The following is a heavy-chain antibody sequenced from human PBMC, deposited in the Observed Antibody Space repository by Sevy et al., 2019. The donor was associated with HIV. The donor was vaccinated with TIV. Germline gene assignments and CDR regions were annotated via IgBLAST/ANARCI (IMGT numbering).Heavy chain of an antibody. D-gene: IGHD6-13*01. V-gene: IGHV3-21*01. Sequence: GGSLRLSCAASGVTFSTYNMNWVRQAPGKGLEWVSSITFSSNYIYYADSVKGRFTISRDNAKNSLYLQMNSLRAEDTAVYYCARSWEQQLHDAFDIWGQGTMVTVSS. J-gene: IGHJ3*02. CDR2: ITFSSNYI. CDR3: ARSWEQQLHDAFDI. CDR1: GVTFSTYN.